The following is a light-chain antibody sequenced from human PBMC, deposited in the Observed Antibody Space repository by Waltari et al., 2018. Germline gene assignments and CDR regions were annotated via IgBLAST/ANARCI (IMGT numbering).Light chain of an antibody. CDR2: GAS. J-gene: IGKJ1*01. Sequence: EIVLTQSPGTLSLSPGDRATLSCRASQNVAGTYLAWYQQKPGQAPRLLIYGASNRATGIPDRFTGSGSGTDFTLTSSRLEPDDSAVYYCQQYDISPPWTFGQGTKVEI. CDR3: QQYDISPPWT. CDR1: QNVAGTY. V-gene: IGKV3-20*01.